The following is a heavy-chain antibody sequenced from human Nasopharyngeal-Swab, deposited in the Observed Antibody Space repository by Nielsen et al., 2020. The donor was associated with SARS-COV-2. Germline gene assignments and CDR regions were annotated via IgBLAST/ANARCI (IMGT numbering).Heavy chain of an antibody. CDR2: ISSSSSYK. CDR3: ARDSGIGAYFYYGMDV. V-gene: IGHV3-21*06. Sequence: GGSLRLSCAASGFIFSSYSVNWVRQAPGKGLEWVSSISSSSSYKYYADSVKGRFTISRDNSNNLLYLQMNNLRAEDTAVYYCARDSGIGAYFYYGMDVWGQGTTVTVSS. CDR1: GFIFSSYS. J-gene: IGHJ6*02. D-gene: IGHD3-10*01.